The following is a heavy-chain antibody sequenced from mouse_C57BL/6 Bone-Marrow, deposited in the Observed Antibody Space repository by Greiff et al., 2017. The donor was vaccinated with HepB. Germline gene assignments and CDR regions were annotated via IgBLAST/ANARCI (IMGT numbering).Heavy chain of an antibody. CDR2: IDPENGDT. Sequence: EVQLQQSGAELVRPGASVKLSCTASGFTFKDDYMHWVKQRPEQGLEWIGWIDPENGDTEYASKFKGKATITADTSSNTAYLQLSSLTSEDTAVYDCTSVVTQYFDVWGTGTTVTVSS. CDR3: TSVVTQYFDV. D-gene: IGHD2-1*01. CDR1: GFTFKDDY. J-gene: IGHJ1*03. V-gene: IGHV14-4*01.